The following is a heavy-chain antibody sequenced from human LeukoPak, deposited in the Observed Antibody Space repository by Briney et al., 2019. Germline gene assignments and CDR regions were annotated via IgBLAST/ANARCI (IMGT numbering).Heavy chain of an antibody. CDR1: GGSFSGYY. D-gene: IGHD6-13*01. J-gene: IGHJ3*02. Sequence: SSETLSLTCAVYGGSFSGYYWSWIRQPPGKGLEWIGEINHSGSTNYNPSLKSRVTISVDTSKNQFSLKLSSVTAADTAVYYCARDRAAAGERAFDIWGQGTMVTVSS. V-gene: IGHV4-34*01. CDR2: INHSGST. CDR3: ARDRAAAGERAFDI.